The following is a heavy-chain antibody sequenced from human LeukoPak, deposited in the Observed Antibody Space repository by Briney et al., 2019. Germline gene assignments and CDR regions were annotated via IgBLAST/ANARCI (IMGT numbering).Heavy chain of an antibody. Sequence: ASVKVSCKASGYTFTGYYMHWVRQAPGQGLEWMGWINPNSGGTNYAQKFQGRVTMTRDTSISTAYMELSSLRSEDTAVYYCARGPVRGVRDYYYYMDVWGKGTTVTISS. V-gene: IGHV1-2*02. CDR1: GYTFTGYY. CDR2: INPNSGGT. CDR3: ARGPVRGVRDYYYYMDV. J-gene: IGHJ6*03. D-gene: IGHD3-10*01.